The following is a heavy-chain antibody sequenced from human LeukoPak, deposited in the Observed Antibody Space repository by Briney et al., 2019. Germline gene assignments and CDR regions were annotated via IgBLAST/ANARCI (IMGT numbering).Heavy chain of an antibody. CDR1: RFTLSNYG. Sequence: PGGSLRLSCAASRFTLSNYGMSWVRQAPGKGLEWVSVISGSGANTYYADSVKGRFTISRDNAKNSLYLQMNSLRAEDTAVYYCARLGYSSSTEGAFDIWGQGTMVTVSS. V-gene: IGHV3-23*01. CDR3: ARLGYSSSTEGAFDI. D-gene: IGHD6-6*01. CDR2: ISGSGANT. J-gene: IGHJ3*02.